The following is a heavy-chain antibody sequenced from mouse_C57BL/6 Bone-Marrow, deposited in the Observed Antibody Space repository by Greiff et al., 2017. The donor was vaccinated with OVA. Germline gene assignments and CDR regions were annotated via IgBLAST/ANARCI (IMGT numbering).Heavy chain of an antibody. V-gene: IGHV3-6*01. Sequence: EVKLQESGPGLVKPSQSLSLTCSVTGYSITSGYYWNWIRQFPGNKLEWMGYISYDGSNKYNPSLKNRISIPRDTSKNQFFLKLNSVTTEDTATYYCASDYYGSPYWYFDVWGTGTTVTVSS. CDR2: ISYDGSN. CDR3: ASDYYGSPYWYFDV. CDR1: GYSITSGYY. D-gene: IGHD1-1*01. J-gene: IGHJ1*03.